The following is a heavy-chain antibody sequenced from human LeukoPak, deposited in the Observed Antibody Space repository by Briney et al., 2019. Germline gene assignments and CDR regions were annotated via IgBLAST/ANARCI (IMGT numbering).Heavy chain of an antibody. Sequence: PSETLSLTCAVYGGSFSGYYWSWIRQPPGKGLVWIGEINHSGSTNYNPSLKSRVTISVDTSKNQFSLKLSSVTAADTAVYYCARQDPVTAYFDYWGQGTLVTVSS. D-gene: IGHD4-4*01. V-gene: IGHV4-34*01. CDR3: ARQDPVTAYFDY. CDR1: GGSFSGYY. CDR2: INHSGST. J-gene: IGHJ4*02.